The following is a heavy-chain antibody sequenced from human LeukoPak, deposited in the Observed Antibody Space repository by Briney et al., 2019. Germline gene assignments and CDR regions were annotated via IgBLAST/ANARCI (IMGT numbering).Heavy chain of an antibody. D-gene: IGHD2-15*01. V-gene: IGHV3-74*01. CDR2: INSDGSST. CDR1: GFTFSSYW. J-gene: IGHJ4*02. CDR3: ARGQNTVVAATL. Sequence: GGSLRLSCAASGFTFSSYWMHWVHQAPGKGLVWVSRINSDGSSTSYADSVKGRFTISRDNAKNTLYLQMNSLRAEDTAVYYCARGQNTVVAATLGGQGTLVTVSS.